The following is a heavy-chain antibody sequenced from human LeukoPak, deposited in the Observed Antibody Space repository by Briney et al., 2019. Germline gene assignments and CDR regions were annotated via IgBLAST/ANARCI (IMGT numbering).Heavy chain of an antibody. D-gene: IGHD6-13*01. CDR3: ARDRGIAAAGTHLFDY. CDR1: GFTFSSYA. CDR2: ISYDGSNK. Sequence: GGSLRLSCAASGFTFSSYAMHWVRQAPGKGLEWVAVISYDGSNKYYADSVKGRFTISRDNSKNTLYLQMNSLRAEDTAVYYCARDRGIAAAGTHLFDYWGQGTLVTVSS. J-gene: IGHJ4*02. V-gene: IGHV3-30-3*01.